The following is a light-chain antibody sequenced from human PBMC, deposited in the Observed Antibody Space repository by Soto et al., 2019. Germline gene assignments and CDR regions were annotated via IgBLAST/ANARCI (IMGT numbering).Light chain of an antibody. Sequence: DIQMTQSPSSLSASVGDRVTITFRASQGISNYLAWYQQKPGKVHKLLIYAASTLQTGVPSGFSGSGSGTDFTLTISGVQPEDVATYYCQKYNSAPRTFGPGTKVDIK. J-gene: IGKJ3*01. CDR2: AAS. V-gene: IGKV1-27*01. CDR1: QGISNY. CDR3: QKYNSAPRT.